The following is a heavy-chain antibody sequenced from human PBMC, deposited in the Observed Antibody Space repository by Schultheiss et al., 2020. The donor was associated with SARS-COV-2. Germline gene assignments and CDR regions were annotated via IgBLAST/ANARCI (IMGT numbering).Heavy chain of an antibody. J-gene: IGHJ6*02. V-gene: IGHV3-30-3*01. D-gene: IGHD6-13*01. Sequence: GGSLRLSCAASGFTFSSYAMHWVRQAPGKGLEWVAVISYDGSNKYYADSVKGRFTISRDNSKNTLYLQMNSLRAEDTAVYYCARDPTSRAAAGTVYYYGMDVWGQGTTVTVSS. CDR1: GFTFSSYA. CDR3: ARDPTSRAAAGTVYYYGMDV. CDR2: ISYDGSNK.